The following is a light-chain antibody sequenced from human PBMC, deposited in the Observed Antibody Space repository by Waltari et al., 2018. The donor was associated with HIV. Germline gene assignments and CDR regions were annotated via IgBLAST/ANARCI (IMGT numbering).Light chain of an antibody. Sequence: SVLTQPPSVSGAPGQRVTISCTGSSSNIGARFDVHWYQQLPGTAPKLLIDVNINRPSGVPDRFSGSKSGTSASLAITGLQAEDEADYYCQSYDSSLSGSVFGGGTKLTVL. CDR3: QSYDSSLSGSV. CDR1: SSNIGARFD. CDR2: VNI. J-gene: IGLJ2*01. V-gene: IGLV1-40*01.